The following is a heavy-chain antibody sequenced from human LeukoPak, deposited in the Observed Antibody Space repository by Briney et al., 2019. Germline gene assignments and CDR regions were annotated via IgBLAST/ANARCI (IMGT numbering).Heavy chain of an antibody. Sequence: GASVKVSCNASGYTFTNYYMHWVRQAPGQGLEWMGIINPSGGSTSYAQKFQGRVTMTRDTSTSTVYMELSSMRSEDTAVYYCAAAMVTAIYYFDYWGQGTLVTVSS. J-gene: IGHJ4*02. D-gene: IGHD2-21*02. V-gene: IGHV1-46*01. CDR2: INPSGGST. CDR3: AAAMVTAIYYFDY. CDR1: GYTFTNYY.